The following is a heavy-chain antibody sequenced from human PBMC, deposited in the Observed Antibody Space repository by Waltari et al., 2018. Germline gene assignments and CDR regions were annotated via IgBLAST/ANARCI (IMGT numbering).Heavy chain of an antibody. CDR2: ISGSGDEI. Sequence: EVELVESGGGSVQPGGTLRLSCVASVSGFTLNSYTMAWVRQAPGKGLEWVASISGSGDEIKYVASVKGRFTVSRDNFKNTVYLQMNRLRAEDTTVYYCAKEYGIIGNYDYWGQGTLVSVSS. CDR3: AKEYGIIGNYDY. CDR1: VSGFTLNSYT. V-gene: IGHV3-23*04. D-gene: IGHD1-20*01. J-gene: IGHJ4*02.